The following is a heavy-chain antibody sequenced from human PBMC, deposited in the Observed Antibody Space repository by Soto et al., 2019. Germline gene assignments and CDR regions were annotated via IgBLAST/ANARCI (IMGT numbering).Heavy chain of an antibody. V-gene: IGHV4-34*01. CDR2: IHHGGST. CDR3: ARGYRISMVILTTNYFDS. D-gene: IGHD3-10*01. Sequence: SETLSVTCALNGGPFGVFYWTWIRQSPGKGLEWIGEIHHGGSTNYNPSLKSRVTMSLDTSKNQFSLKLTSVTAADTAVYYCARGYRISMVILTTNYFDSWGQGTTVTVSS. CDR1: GGPFGVFY. J-gene: IGHJ4*02.